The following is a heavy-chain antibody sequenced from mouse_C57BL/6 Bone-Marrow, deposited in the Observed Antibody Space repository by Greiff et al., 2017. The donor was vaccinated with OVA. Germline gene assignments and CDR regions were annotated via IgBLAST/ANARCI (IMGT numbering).Heavy chain of an antibody. J-gene: IGHJ1*03. D-gene: IGHD1-1*01. V-gene: IGHV1-82*01. CDR3: ARDYGSSLWYFDV. CDR1: GYAFSSSW. CDR2: IYPGDGDT. Sequence: QVQLKESGPELVKPGASVKISCKASGYAFSSSWMNWVKQRPGKGLEWIGRIYPGDGDTNYNGKFKGKATLTADKSSSTAYMQLSSLTSEDSAVYFCARDYGSSLWYFDVWGTGTTVTVSS.